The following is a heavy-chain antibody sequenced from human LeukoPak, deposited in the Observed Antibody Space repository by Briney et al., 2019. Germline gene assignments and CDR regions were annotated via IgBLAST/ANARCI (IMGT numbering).Heavy chain of an antibody. V-gene: IGHV3-23*01. CDR2: ISGSGGST. CDR1: GFIFSDCY. J-gene: IGHJ4*02. CDR3: AKRVHISNWYAAFDY. Sequence: GGSLRLSCAASGFIFSDCYMTWVRQAPGKGLEWVSGISGSGGSTYYADSVKGRFSISRDNSKNTLYLQMNSLRAEDTAVYYCAKRVHISNWYAAFDYWGQGTLVTVSS. D-gene: IGHD6-13*01.